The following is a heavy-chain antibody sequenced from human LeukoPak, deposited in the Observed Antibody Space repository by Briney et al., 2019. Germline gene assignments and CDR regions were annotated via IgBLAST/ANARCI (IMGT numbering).Heavy chain of an antibody. V-gene: IGHV3-9*03. CDR1: GFRFDDYA. Sequence: GGSLRLSCAASGFRFDDYAMEWVRQAPGKGLEWVSGISRNSGRIAYADSVKGRFTISRDNAKNSLYLQMNSLRVEDMALYYCAKAGLNDYYYMDVWGKGTTVTVSS. J-gene: IGHJ6*03. CDR3: AKAGLNDYYYMDV. CDR2: ISRNSGRI.